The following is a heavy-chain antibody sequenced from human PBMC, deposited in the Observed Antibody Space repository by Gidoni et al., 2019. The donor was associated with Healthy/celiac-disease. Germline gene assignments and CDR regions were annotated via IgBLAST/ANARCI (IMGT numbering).Heavy chain of an antibody. D-gene: IGHD2-2*02. CDR1: GFTFSNDW. CDR2: IKSKTDGGTT. Sequence: EVQLVESGGGLVKPGGSLRLSCAASGFTFSNDWMSWVRQAPGKGLEWVGRIKSKTDGGTTDYAAPVKGRFTISRDDSKNTLYLQMNSLKTEDTAVYYCTTYCSSTSCYTDFDYWGQGTLVTVSS. J-gene: IGHJ4*02. CDR3: TTYCSSTSCYTDFDY. V-gene: IGHV3-15*01.